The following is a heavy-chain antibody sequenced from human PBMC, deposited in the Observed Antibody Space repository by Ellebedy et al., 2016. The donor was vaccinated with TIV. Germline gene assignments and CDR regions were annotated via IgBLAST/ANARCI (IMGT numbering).Heavy chain of an antibody. CDR1: GFSFSDYG. CDR2: ISNDGRSK. V-gene: IGHV3-30*03. Sequence: PGGSLRLSCVASGFSFSDYGMHWVRQAPGKGLEWVAGISNDGRSKKHADSVKGLFTISRDNSKSTLYLQMDSHRADDTAVYYCAPGGTTTVKKGFGYWGQGTLVTVSS. J-gene: IGHJ4*02. CDR3: APGGTTTVKKGFGY. D-gene: IGHD4-17*01.